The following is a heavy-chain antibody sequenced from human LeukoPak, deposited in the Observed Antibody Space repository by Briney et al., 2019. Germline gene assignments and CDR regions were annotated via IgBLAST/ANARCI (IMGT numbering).Heavy chain of an antibody. V-gene: IGHV1-46*01. CDR3: ARDISLNYDFWSGYYIGEAYFDY. J-gene: IGHJ4*02. CDR2: TNPSGGST. CDR1: GYTFTSYY. D-gene: IGHD3-3*01. Sequence: GASVKVSCKASGYTFTSYYMHWVRQAPGQGLEWMGITNPSGGSTSYAQKFQGRVTMTRDTSTSTVYMELSSLRSEDTAVYYCARDISLNYDFWSGYYIGEAYFDYWGQGTLVTVSS.